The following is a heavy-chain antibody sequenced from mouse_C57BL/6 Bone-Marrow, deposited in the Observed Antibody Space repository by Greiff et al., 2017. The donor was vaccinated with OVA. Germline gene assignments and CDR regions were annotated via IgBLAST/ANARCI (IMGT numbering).Heavy chain of an antibody. Sequence: EVQLQESGPGLVKPSQSLSLTCSVTGYSITSGYYWNWIRQFPGNKLEWMGYIRYDGSTNYNPSLKNRISITRDTSKKQFFLKLNSVTTEDTATEYCAREAWDGEDAMDYWGQGTSVTVAA. CDR3: AREAWDGEDAMDY. J-gene: IGHJ4*01. D-gene: IGHD4-1*01. V-gene: IGHV3-6*01. CDR1: GYSITSGYY. CDR2: IRYDGST.